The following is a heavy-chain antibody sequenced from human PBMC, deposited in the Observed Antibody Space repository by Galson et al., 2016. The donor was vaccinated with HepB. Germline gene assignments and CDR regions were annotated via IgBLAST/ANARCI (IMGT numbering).Heavy chain of an antibody. V-gene: IGHV3-23*01. J-gene: IGHJ4*02. CDR1: GFAFSTYV. CDR3: AKEFYDYVWGNYRPRPVDY. Sequence: SLRLSCAASGFAFSTYVMSWVRQAPGKGLEWVSAISGSGGSTYYADSVKGRFTISRDNSKNTLYLQMNSQRAEDTAVYYCAKEFYDYVWGNYRPRPVDYSGQGTLVTVSS. CDR2: ISGSGGST. D-gene: IGHD3-16*01.